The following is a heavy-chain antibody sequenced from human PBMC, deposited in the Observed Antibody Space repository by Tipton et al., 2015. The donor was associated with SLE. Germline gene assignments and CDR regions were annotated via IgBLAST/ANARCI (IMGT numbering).Heavy chain of an antibody. Sequence: SLRLSCAASGFTFSSYAMGWVRQAPGKGLEWVSVISGDGGWTYYADSVKGRFTISRDNSKNTVYLQMSSLRADGTAVCYCAKDRRSQWELLGIDYWGQGTLVAVSS. CDR2: ISGDGGWT. D-gene: IGHD1-26*01. V-gene: IGHV3-23*01. J-gene: IGHJ4*02. CDR1: GFTFSSYA. CDR3: AKDRRSQWELLGIDY.